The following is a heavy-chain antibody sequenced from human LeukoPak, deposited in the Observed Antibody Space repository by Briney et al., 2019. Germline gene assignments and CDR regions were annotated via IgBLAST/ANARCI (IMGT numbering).Heavy chain of an antibody. V-gene: IGHV3-23*01. D-gene: IGHD1-7*01. CDR3: AKDERNWNYNLASQTYD. CDR1: GFTFSSYA. CDR2: ISGSGGST. J-gene: IGHJ4*02. Sequence: GGSLRLSCAASGFTFSSYAMSWVRQAPGKGLEWVSAISGSGGSTYYADSVKGRFTISRDNSKNTLYLQMNSLRTEDTAVYYCAKDERNWNYNLASQTYDWGQGTLVTVSS.